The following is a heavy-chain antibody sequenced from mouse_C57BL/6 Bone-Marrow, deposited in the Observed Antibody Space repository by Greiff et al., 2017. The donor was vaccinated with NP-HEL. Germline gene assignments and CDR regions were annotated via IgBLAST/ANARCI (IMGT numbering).Heavy chain of an antibody. Sequence: VQLQQSGAELVRPGASVKLSCTASGFTITDDYMHWVKQRPEQGLEWIGGIDPENGDTDYASKFKGKATFTADTSSNTAYLQLSSLTSEDTAVYYCNTGGYYYPLDYWGQGTTLTVSA. CDR3: NTGGYYYPLDY. V-gene: IGHV14-4*01. J-gene: IGHJ2*01. CDR2: IDPENGDT. CDR1: GFTITDDY. D-gene: IGHD2-3*01.